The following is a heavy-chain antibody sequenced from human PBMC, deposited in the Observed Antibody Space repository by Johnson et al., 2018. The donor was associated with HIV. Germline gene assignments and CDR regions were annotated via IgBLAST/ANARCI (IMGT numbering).Heavy chain of an antibody. CDR3: AGAGHDYYYDRLDAFDI. V-gene: IGHV3-11*04. D-gene: IGHD3-22*01. CDR1: GFTFSDYY. CDR2: SGSGGST. Sequence: QVQLVESGGGLVKPGGSLRLSCAASGFTFSDYYMSWIRQAPGKGLEWVSAISGSGGSTYYADSVKGRFTISRDNSKNTLYLQMNSRSAEDTAVYYCAGAGHDYYYDRLDAFDIWGQGTMVTVSS. J-gene: IGHJ3*02.